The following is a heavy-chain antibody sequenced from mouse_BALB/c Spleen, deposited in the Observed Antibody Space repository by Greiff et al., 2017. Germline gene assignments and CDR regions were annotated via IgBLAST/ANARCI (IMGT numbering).Heavy chain of an antibody. D-gene: IGHD2-10*01. CDR1: GFTFSSYT. J-gene: IGHJ4*01. V-gene: IGHV5-12-2*01. Sequence: EVNVVESGGGLVQPGGSLKLSCAASGFTFSSYTMSWVRQTPEKRLEWVAYISNGGGSTYYPDTVKGRFTISRDNAKNTLYLQMSSLKSEDTAMYYCARTYYGNYDAMDYWGQGTSVTVSS. CDR3: ARTYYGNYDAMDY. CDR2: ISNGGGST.